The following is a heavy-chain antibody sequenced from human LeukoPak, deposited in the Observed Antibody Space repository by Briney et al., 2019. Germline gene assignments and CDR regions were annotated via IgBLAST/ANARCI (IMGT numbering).Heavy chain of an antibody. V-gene: IGHV3-7*01. CDR3: VRGGWFLYDALDI. Sequence: GGSLRLSCAASGFTFSSYWMSWVRQAPGKGLEWVANIKQDGSEKYYVDSVKGRFTISRDNAKNTLYLQMNSLRVEDTAVYYCVRGGWFLYDALDIWGLGTLVTVSS. J-gene: IGHJ3*02. CDR1: GFTFSSYW. CDR2: IKQDGSEK. D-gene: IGHD3-9*01.